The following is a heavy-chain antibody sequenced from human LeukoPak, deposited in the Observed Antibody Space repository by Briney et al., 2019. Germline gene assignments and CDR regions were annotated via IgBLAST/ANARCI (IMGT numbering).Heavy chain of an antibody. CDR3: AKDQAVAGTNWFDP. J-gene: IGHJ5*02. CDR1: GLTFINYG. V-gene: IGHV3-30*02. D-gene: IGHD6-19*01. CDR2: IRYDANTK. Sequence: PGGSLRLSCAASGLTFINYGMHWVRQAPGKGLEWVAFIRYDANTKYYADSVKGRFTISRDNSKNTLYLQMNSLRAEDTAVYYCAKDQAVAGTNWFDPWGQGTLVTVSS.